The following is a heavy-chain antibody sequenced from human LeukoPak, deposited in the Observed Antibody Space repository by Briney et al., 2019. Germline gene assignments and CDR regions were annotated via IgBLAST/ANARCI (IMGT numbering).Heavy chain of an antibody. Sequence: YPSETLSLTCTVSGGSISSYYWTWIRQPPGKGLEWIGYIHYSGSSRSHPSLNSRVTMSVDTSKSQFSLKLTSVTAADTAVYYCARGRRTAVVTDFDYWGQGTLVTISS. CDR2: IHYSGSS. D-gene: IGHD2-21*02. CDR3: ARGRRTAVVTDFDY. V-gene: IGHV4-59*01. J-gene: IGHJ4*02. CDR1: GGSISSYY.